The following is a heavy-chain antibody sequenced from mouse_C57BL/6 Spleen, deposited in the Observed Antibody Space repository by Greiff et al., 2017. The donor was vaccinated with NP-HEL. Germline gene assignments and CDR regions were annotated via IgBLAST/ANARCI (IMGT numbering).Heavy chain of an antibody. Sequence: VQLQQPGAELVKPGASVKLSCKASGYTFTSYWMQWVKQRPGQGLEWIGEIDPSDSYTNYNQKFKGKATLTVDPSSSTAYMQLSSLTSEDSAVYYCARRGYYDGDYWGQGTTLTVSS. D-gene: IGHD1-1*01. CDR2: IDPSDSYT. V-gene: IGHV1-50*01. CDR1: GYTFTSYW. CDR3: ARRGYYDGDY. J-gene: IGHJ2*01.